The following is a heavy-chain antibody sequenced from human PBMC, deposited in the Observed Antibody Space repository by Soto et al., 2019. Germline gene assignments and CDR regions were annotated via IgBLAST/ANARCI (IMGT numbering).Heavy chain of an antibody. CDR3: ARRQLWFYWFDP. Sequence: QLQLQESGPGLVKPSETLSLTCTVSGGSISSSSYYWGWIRQPPGKGLEWIGSIYYSGSTYYNPFLKSRVTISVDTSKNQFSLKLSSVTAADTAVYYCARRQLWFYWFDPWGQGTLVTVSS. J-gene: IGHJ5*02. D-gene: IGHD5-18*01. CDR1: GGSISSSSYY. CDR2: IYYSGST. V-gene: IGHV4-39*01.